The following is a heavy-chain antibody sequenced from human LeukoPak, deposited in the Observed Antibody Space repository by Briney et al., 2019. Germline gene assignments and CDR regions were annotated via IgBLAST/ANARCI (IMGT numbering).Heavy chain of an antibody. CDR2: IWYDGSNK. J-gene: IGHJ6*02. Sequence: GGSLRLSCAASGFTFSTSGMHWVRQAPGKGLEWVAVIWYDGSNKYYADSVKGRFTISRDNSKNTLYLQMNSLRAEDTAVYYCARDKYGMDVWGQGTTVTVSS. CDR3: ARDKYGMDV. CDR1: GFTFSTSG. V-gene: IGHV3-33*01.